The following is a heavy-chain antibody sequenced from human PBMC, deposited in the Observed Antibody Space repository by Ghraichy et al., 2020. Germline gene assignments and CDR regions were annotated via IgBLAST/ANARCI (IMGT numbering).Heavy chain of an antibody. CDR2: INHSGST. Sequence: SETLSLTCAVYGGSFSGYYWSWIRQPPGKGLEWIGEINHSGSTNYNPSLKSRVTISVDTSKNQFSLKLSSVTAADTAVYYCARPIAAAGTGYYGMDVWGQGTTVTVSS. D-gene: IGHD6-13*01. V-gene: IGHV4-34*01. CDR3: ARPIAAAGTGYYGMDV. J-gene: IGHJ6*02. CDR1: GGSFSGYY.